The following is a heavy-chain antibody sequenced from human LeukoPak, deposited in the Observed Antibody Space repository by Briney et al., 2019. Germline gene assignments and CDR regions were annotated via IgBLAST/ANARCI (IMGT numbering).Heavy chain of an antibody. CDR2: ISGSSSYI. V-gene: IGHV3-21*01. CDR3: ARDKSWGAPYYFDY. CDR1: GFTLSSYT. J-gene: IGHJ4*02. D-gene: IGHD3-16*01. Sequence: GGSLRLSCAASGFTLSSYTMNWVRQAPGKGLEWVSSISGSSSYIYYADPVKGRFIISRDNAKNSLYLQMNSLRAEDTAVYYCARDKSWGAPYYFDYWGQGTLVTVSS.